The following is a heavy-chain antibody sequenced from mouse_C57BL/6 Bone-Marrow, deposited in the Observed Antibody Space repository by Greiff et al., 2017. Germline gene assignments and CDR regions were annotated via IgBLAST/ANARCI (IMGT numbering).Heavy chain of an antibody. Sequence: LVESGAELVRPGASVKLSCKASGYTFTDYYINWVKQRPGPGLEWIARIYPGSGNTYYNEKFKGKATLTAEKSSSTAYMQLSSLTSEDSAVEFCARCERRDYFDYGGQGTTLTVSS. CDR1: GYTFTDYY. V-gene: IGHV1-76*01. J-gene: IGHJ2*01. CDR2: IYPGSGNT. CDR3: ARCERRDYFDY.